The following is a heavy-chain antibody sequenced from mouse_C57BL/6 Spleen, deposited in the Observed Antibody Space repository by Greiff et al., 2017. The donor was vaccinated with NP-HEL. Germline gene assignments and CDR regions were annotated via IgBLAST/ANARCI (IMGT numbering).Heavy chain of an antibody. J-gene: IGHJ2*01. V-gene: IGHV5-17*01. CDR1: GFTFSDYG. Sequence: EVHLVESGGGLVKPGGSLKLSCAASGFTFSDYGLHWVRQAPEKGLEWVAYISSGSSTIYYADTVKGRFTISRDNAKNTRFQQMTRLRSEDTAMYYCARSWDYFGYRGQGTTLTVSS. CDR2: ISSGSSTI. D-gene: IGHD4-1*01. CDR3: ARSWDYFGY.